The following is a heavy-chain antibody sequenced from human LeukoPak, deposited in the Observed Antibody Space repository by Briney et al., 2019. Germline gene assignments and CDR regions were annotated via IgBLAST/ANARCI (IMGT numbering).Heavy chain of an antibody. Sequence: GGSLRLSCAASGFTVSSNYMSWVRQAPGKGLEWVSVIYSGGSTYYADSVKGRFTISRDNAKNSLYLQMNSLRAEDTAIYYCASTNYYDSSGFSNWFDPWGQGTLVTVSS. CDR2: IYSGGST. D-gene: IGHD3-22*01. CDR1: GFTVSSNY. J-gene: IGHJ5*02. CDR3: ASTNYYDSSGFSNWFDP. V-gene: IGHV3-53*01.